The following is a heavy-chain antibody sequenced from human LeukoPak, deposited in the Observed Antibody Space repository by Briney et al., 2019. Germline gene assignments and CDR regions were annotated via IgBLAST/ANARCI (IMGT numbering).Heavy chain of an antibody. J-gene: IGHJ3*02. CDR3: ARDGYRTAFDI. D-gene: IGHD5-12*01. Sequence: ASVKVSCKSSGYTFTSYYMHWVRQAPGQGLEWMGIINPSGGSTSYAQKFQGRVTMTRDTSTSTVYMELSSLRSEDTAVYYCARDGYRTAFDIWGQGTMVTVSS. CDR2: INPSGGST. CDR1: GYTFTSYY. V-gene: IGHV1-46*01.